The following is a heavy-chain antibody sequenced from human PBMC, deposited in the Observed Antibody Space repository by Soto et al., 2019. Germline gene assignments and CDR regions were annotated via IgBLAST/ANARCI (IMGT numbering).Heavy chain of an antibody. CDR3: ARGGVDVVATSAFDY. CDR1: GGTFSSYA. D-gene: IGHD5-12*01. J-gene: IGHJ4*02. V-gene: IGHV1-69*13. CDR2: IIPIFGTA. Sequence: ATVKVSFKASGGTFSSYAISWVRQAPGQGLEWMGGIIPIFGTANYAQKFQGRVTITADESTSTVYMELGSLRSEDTALYFCARGGVDVVATSAFDYWGQGILVTVSS.